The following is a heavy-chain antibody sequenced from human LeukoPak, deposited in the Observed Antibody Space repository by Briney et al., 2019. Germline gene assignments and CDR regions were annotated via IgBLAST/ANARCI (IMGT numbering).Heavy chain of an antibody. D-gene: IGHD5-18*01. Sequence: SETLSLTCTVSGGSISNYYWSWIRQPAGKGLEWIGRIYSSGTTIYNPSLKSRVTMSVDTSKNQFSLKLSSVTAADTAVYFCARRRGYSFDYWGQGTLVTVSS. V-gene: IGHV4-4*07. J-gene: IGHJ4*02. CDR3: ARRRGYSFDY. CDR1: GGSISNYY. CDR2: IYSSGTT.